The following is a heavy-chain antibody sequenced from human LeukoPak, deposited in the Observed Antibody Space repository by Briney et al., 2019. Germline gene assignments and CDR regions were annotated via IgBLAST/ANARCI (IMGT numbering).Heavy chain of an antibody. Sequence: QPGGSLRLSCAASGFTFSTCGMSWVRQAPGKGLEWVSAISGSGGSTYYADSVKGRFTISRDNSKNTLYLQMNSLRAEDTAVYYCAKKGLTVTTYYFDYWGQGTLVTVSS. CDR2: ISGSGGST. J-gene: IGHJ4*02. V-gene: IGHV3-23*01. CDR3: AKKGLTVTTYYFDY. D-gene: IGHD4-17*01. CDR1: GFTFSTCG.